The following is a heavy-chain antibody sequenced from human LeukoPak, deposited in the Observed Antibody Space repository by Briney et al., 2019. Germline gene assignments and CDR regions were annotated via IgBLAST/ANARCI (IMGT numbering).Heavy chain of an antibody. J-gene: IGHJ4*02. V-gene: IGHV5-51*01. Sequence: GESLKISFKASGYTFTNNWIGWVRPMPGKGLEWMGRIVPGDYDTRYSPAFQGQVTITADRSINTVYLQWNSLRASDSAIYYCVKSWCRGILVCPDYWGQGTVVTVSS. CDR1: GYTFTNNW. CDR2: IVPGDYDT. CDR3: VKSWCRGILVCPDY. D-gene: IGHD3-16*02.